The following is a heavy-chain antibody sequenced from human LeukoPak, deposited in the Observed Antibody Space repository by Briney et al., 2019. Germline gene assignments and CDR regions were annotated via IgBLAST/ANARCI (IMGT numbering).Heavy chain of an antibody. D-gene: IGHD1-26*01. V-gene: IGHV3-30*04. CDR2: ISYDGSNK. CDR1: GFTFSSYA. J-gene: IGHJ4*02. Sequence: PGRSLRLSCAASGFTFSSYAMHWVRQAPGKGLEWVAVISYDGSNKYYADSVKGRFTISRDNSKNTLYLQMNSLRAEDTAVYYCASGWELLDYWGQGTLVTVSS. CDR3: ASGWELLDY.